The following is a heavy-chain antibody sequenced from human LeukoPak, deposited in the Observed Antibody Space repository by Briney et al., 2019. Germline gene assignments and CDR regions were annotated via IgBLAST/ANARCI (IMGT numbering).Heavy chain of an antibody. CDR3: ARFGIDYDMDV. Sequence: SETLSLTCSVSGGSISGHYWTWIRQPPGKGLEWIGQIHYTGKPDYNPSLKSRITISVDTSKNQVSLQVSSVTAADSAIYYCARFGIDYDMDVWGHGTTVTVFS. V-gene: IGHV4-59*11. J-gene: IGHJ6*02. CDR2: IHYTGKP. D-gene: IGHD3-16*01. CDR1: GGSISGHY.